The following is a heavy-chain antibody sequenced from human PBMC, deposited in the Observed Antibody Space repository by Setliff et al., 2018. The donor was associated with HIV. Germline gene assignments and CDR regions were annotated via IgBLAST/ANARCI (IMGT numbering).Heavy chain of an antibody. CDR1: GYSISSGYY. CDR3: ARGGYIAARFYYFDY. D-gene: IGHD6-6*01. Sequence: SETLSLTCAVSGYSISSGYYWGWLRQPPGQGPEWIGSVYYTGSTYYSLSLNSRVTISVDTSKNQFSLKLSSVTAADTAVYYCARGGYIAARFYYFDYWGQGLLVTVSS. V-gene: IGHV4-38-2*01. J-gene: IGHJ4*02. CDR2: VYYTGST.